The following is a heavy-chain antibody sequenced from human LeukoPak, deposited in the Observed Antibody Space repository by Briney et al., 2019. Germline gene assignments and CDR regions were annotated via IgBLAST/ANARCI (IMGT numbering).Heavy chain of an antibody. CDR2: IYYSGST. CDR1: GGSISSSNKW. D-gene: IGHD3-10*01. J-gene: IGHJ4*02. V-gene: IGHV4-4*02. CDR3: ARVEGSGSYYHDY. Sequence: SETLSLTCAVSGGSISSSNKWWSWVRHPPGKGLEWIGEIYYSGSTNYNPSLKSRVTISVDKSKNQFSLKLSSVTAADTAVYYCARVEGSGSYYHDYWGQGTLVTVSS.